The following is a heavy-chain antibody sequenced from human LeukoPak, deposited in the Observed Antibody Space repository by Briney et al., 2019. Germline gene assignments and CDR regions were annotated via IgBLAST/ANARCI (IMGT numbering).Heavy chain of an antibody. V-gene: IGHV3-23*01. CDR3: ARELFDFDY. CDR1: GCTFDNFA. CDR2: ITGSGGST. J-gene: IGHJ4*02. D-gene: IGHD3-10*01. Sequence: GGSLRLSCAPSGCTFDNFAMTWVRQAPGKGLEWVSEITGSGGSTYYADSVKGRFTISRDNSKNTLYLQMNSLRAEDTAIYYCARELFDFDYWGQGTLVTVSS.